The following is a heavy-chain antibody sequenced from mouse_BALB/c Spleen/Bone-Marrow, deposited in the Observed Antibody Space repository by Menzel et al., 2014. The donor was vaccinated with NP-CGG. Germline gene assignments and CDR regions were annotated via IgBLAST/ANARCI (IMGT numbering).Heavy chain of an antibody. CDR3: ARGGYYVFYAMDY. D-gene: IGHD2-3*01. CDR2: INSNGGST. CDR1: GFTFSSYG. V-gene: IGHV5-6-3*01. J-gene: IGHJ4*01. Sequence: EVKLVESGGGLVQPGGSLKLSCAASGFTFSSYGMSWVRQTPDKRLELVATINSNGGSTYYPDSVKGLFTISRDNAKNTLYLQMSSLKSEDTAMYYCARGGYYVFYAMDYWGQGTSVTVSS.